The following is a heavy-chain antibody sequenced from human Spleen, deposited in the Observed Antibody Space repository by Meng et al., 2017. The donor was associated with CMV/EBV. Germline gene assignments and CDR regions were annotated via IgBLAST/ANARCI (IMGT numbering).Heavy chain of an antibody. CDR1: GFTSSSYW. J-gene: IGHJ1*01. CDR3: AIISRDSGVIRSEYFQH. D-gene: IGHD2-15*01. V-gene: IGHV3-7*01. Sequence: GGSLRLSCADSGFTSSSYWMSWVRQAPGKGLEWVANIKQDGSEKYYVDSVKGRFTISRDNAKNSLYLQMNSLRAEDTAVYYCAIISRDSGVIRSEYFQHWGQGTLVTVSS. CDR2: IKQDGSEK.